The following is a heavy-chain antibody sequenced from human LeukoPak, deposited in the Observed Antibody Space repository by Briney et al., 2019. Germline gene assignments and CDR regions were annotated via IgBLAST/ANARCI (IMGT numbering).Heavy chain of an antibody. V-gene: IGHV3-7*01. CDR2: IQRGGSES. CDR1: GFTFTDYW. D-gene: IGHD1-26*01. J-gene: IGHJ4*02. Sequence: QPGGSLRLSCAASGFTFTDYWMNWVRQVPGKGLELVANIQRGGSESYYVDSVKGRFTISRKNAKNSLYLQMDSLRDEDTAVYYCARVGTWELQRVFDYWGQGTLVTVSS. CDR3: ARVGTWELQRVFDY.